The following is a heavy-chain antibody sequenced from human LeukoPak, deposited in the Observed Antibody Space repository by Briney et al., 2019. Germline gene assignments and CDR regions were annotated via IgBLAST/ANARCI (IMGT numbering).Heavy chain of an antibody. CDR2: ISGSGGTT. CDR1: GFIFSRYG. V-gene: IGHV3-23*01. D-gene: IGHD4-23*01. CDR3: AKDLDGGSRYYYYYMDV. J-gene: IGHJ6*03. Sequence: GSLRLSCAASGFIFSRYGMSWVRQAPGKGLEWVSNISGSGGTTYYGDSVKGRFTISRDNSKNTLYLQMNSLRAEDTAVYYCAKDLDGGSRYYYYYMDVWGKGTTVTVSS.